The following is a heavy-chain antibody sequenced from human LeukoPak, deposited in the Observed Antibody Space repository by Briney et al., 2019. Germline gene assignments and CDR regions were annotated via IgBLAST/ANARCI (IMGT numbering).Heavy chain of an antibody. V-gene: IGHV4-59*08. CDR3: ASFYCSGGSCYQYFSYYYMDV. CDR1: GGSISSYY. Sequence: SETLSLTCSVSGGSISSYYWSWIRQPPGKGLEWIGYIYYSGSTNYNPSLKSRVTISVDTSKNQFSLKLSSVTAADTAVYYCASFYCSGGSCYQYFSYYYMDVWGKGTTVTISS. CDR2: IYYSGST. D-gene: IGHD2-15*01. J-gene: IGHJ6*03.